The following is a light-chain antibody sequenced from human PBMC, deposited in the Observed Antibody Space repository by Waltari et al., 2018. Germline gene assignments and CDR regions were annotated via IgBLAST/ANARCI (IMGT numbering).Light chain of an antibody. J-gene: IGLJ2*01. V-gene: IGLV1-40*01. CDR3: QSYDNILTVI. CDR2: GNT. CDR1: SSNIGAGYD. Sequence: QSGLTQPPSVSGAPGQSVTISCTGSSSNIGAGYDVHWYQQLPGSAPKLLIYGNTKRPSGVPDRLSGSKSGTSASLAITGLQAEDEADYYCQSYDNILTVIFGGGTKVTVL.